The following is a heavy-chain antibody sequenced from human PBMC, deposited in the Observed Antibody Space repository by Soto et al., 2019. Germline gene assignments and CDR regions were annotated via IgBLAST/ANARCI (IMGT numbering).Heavy chain of an antibody. D-gene: IGHD2-21*02. J-gene: IGHJ4*02. CDR1: VESISSSSYY. CDR3: ARQRTTVVTQAYFEH. CDR2: IYYSGRT. Sequence: SETLSLTCIFSVESISSSSYYCGWIRQPPGKGLEWIGSIYYSGRTYYNPSFKSRVTISIDTSKNQFSLKLSSVTATDTAVYYCARQRTTVVTQAYFEHWGQGALVIVSS. V-gene: IGHV4-39*01.